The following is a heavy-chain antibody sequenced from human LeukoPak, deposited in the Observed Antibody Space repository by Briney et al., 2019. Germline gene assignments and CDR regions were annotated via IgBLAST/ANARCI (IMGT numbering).Heavy chain of an antibody. CDR1: GGSISSGGYY. V-gene: IGHV4-31*03. J-gene: IGHJ4*02. CDR3: ARVETVTNLFDY. CDR2: IYYSGST. D-gene: IGHD4-17*01. Sequence: SQTLSLTCTVSGGSISSGGYYWSWIRQHPGKGLEWIGYIYYSGSTYHNPSLKSRVTISVDTSKNQFSLKLSSVTAADTAVYYCARVETVTNLFDYWGQGTLVTVSS.